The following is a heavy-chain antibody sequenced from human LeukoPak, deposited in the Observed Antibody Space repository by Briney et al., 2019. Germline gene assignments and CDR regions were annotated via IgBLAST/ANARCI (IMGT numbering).Heavy chain of an antibody. CDR2: ISAYNGNT. V-gene: IGHV1-18*01. Sequence: GASVKVSCKASGYTFTRYGFSWLRQAPGQGPEWMGWISAYNGNTNYAQKFQGRVTLTTDTSTSTGYMELRSLRSDDTAVYYCARDPHVGEAAGQGYYLGQGTLVTVSS. D-gene: IGHD6-13*01. CDR1: GYTFTRYG. CDR3: ARDPHVGEAAGQGYY. J-gene: IGHJ4*02.